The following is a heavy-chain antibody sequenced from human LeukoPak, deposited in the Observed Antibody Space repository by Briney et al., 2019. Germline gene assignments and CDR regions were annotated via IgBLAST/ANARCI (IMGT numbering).Heavy chain of an antibody. CDR1: GGSFSGYY. CDR3: ARDRVKWLVHYYGMDV. CDR2: INHSGST. J-gene: IGHJ6*02. Sequence: SETLSLTCAVYGGSFSGYYWSWIRQPPGKGLEWIGEINHSGSTNYNPSLKSRVTISVDTSKNQFSLKLSSVTAADTAVYYCARDRVKWLVHYYGMDVWGQGTTVTVSS. V-gene: IGHV4-34*01. D-gene: IGHD6-19*01.